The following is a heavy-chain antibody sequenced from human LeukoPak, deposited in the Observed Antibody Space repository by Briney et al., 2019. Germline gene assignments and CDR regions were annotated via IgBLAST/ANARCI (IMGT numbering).Heavy chain of an antibody. J-gene: IGHJ4*02. V-gene: IGHV5-51*01. Sequence: GESLKISCKGSGYSFTSYWIGWLSQMPGKGLEWMGIIYPGDSDTRYSPSFQGLVTISADNSINTAYLQWTSLTASDTAMYYCARQDRVLWFGGIDYWGQGTLVTVSS. CDR2: IYPGDSDT. CDR1: GYSFTSYW. D-gene: IGHD3-10*01. CDR3: ARQDRVLWFGGIDY.